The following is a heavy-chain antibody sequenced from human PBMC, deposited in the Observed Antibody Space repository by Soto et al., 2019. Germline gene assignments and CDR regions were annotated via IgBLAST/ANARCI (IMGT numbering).Heavy chain of an antibody. CDR1: GFTFSSYA. V-gene: IGHV3-30-3*01. J-gene: IGHJ4*02. CDR3: ASEDDTALVKFDY. Sequence: VQLVESGGGVVQPGRSLRLSCAASGFTFSSYAMHWVRQAPGKGLEWVAVRSYDGSNKYYADSVKGRFTISRDNSKNTLYLQMNSLRAEDTAVYYCASEDDTALVKFDYWGQGTLVTVSS. CDR2: RSYDGSNK. D-gene: IGHD5-18*01.